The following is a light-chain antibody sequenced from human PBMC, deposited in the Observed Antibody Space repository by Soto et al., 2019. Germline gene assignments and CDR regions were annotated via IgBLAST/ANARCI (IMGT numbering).Light chain of an antibody. CDR1: SSDVGGYNF. CDR3: SSFTTSRFYV. Sequence: QSVLTQPPSASGSPGQSVTISCTGTSSDVGGYNFVSWYQQHPGKAPKVMIYEVNKRPSGVPDRFSASKSGNTASLTVSGLQAEDEADYYCSSFTTSRFYVFGPGTKLTVL. CDR2: EVN. V-gene: IGLV2-8*01. J-gene: IGLJ1*01.